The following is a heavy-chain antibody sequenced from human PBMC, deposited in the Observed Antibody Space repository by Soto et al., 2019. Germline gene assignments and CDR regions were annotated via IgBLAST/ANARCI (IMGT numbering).Heavy chain of an antibody. J-gene: IGHJ5*02. Sequence: EVQLVESGGGLVQPGGSLRLSCAASGCTFSSYWMSWVRQAPGKGLEWVSNIKQDGSEKYYVDSVKGRFTISRDNAKNSLYLQMNSLRAEDTAVYYCARELGYCSSTSCSTGWFDPWGQGTLVTVSS. D-gene: IGHD2-2*03. V-gene: IGHV3-7*03. CDR1: GCTFSSYW. CDR2: IKQDGSEK. CDR3: ARELGYCSSTSCSTGWFDP.